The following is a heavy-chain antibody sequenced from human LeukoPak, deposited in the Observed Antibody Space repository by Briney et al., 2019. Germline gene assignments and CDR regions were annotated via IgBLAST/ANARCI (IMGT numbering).Heavy chain of an antibody. D-gene: IGHD3-22*01. CDR2: INPSGGST. CDR1: GYTFTSYY. Sequence: ASVKVSCKASGYTFTSYYMHWVRQAPGQGLEWMGIINPSGGSTSYAQKFQGRVTMTRDTPTSTVYMELSSLRSEDTAVYYCAREPIIPPYYDSSGYSLPTQYYYYYYGMDVWGQGTTVTISS. V-gene: IGHV1-46*01. CDR3: AREPIIPPYYDSSGYSLPTQYYYYYYGMDV. J-gene: IGHJ6*02.